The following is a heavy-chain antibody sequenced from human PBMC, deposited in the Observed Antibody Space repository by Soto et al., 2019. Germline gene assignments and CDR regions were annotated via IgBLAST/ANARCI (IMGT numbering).Heavy chain of an antibody. D-gene: IGHD5-18*01. Sequence: QVQLVESGGGVVQPGRSLRLSCAASGFTFSSYGMHWVRQAPGKGLEWVAVLWYDGSNKYYADSVKGRFTISRDNSKNTRYLQMTSLRADDTAVYYCARDQGYSYGFYYGMDVWGQGTTVTVSS. CDR2: LWYDGSNK. CDR3: ARDQGYSYGFYYGMDV. V-gene: IGHV3-33*01. CDR1: GFTFSSYG. J-gene: IGHJ6*02.